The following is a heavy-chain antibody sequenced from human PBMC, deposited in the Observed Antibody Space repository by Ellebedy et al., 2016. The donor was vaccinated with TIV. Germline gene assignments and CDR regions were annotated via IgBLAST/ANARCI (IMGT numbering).Heavy chain of an antibody. Sequence: SETLSLXXTVSGGSISSYYWSWIRQPPGKGLEWIGYIYYSGSTNYNPSLKSRVTISVDTSKNQFSLKLNSVTAADTAVYYCARGRGRLDVWGQGTTVTVSS. J-gene: IGHJ6*02. CDR3: ARGRGRLDV. V-gene: IGHV4-59*01. CDR2: IYYSGST. CDR1: GGSISSYY. D-gene: IGHD3-10*01.